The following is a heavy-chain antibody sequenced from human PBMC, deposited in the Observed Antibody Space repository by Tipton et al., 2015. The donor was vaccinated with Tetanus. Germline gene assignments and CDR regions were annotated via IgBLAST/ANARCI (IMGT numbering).Heavy chain of an antibody. CDR3: ARDLYRAVAGTV. D-gene: IGHD6-19*01. V-gene: IGHV1-18*04. Sequence: QLVQSGAEVKKPGDSVKVSCKASGYTFTSYGISWVRQAPGQALEWMGWISAYNGNTHYAQKLQGRVTMTTDTSTSTAYMELRGLRSDDTAVYYCARDLYRAVAGTVWGQGTLVTVSS. J-gene: IGHJ4*02. CDR2: ISAYNGNT. CDR1: GYTFTSYG.